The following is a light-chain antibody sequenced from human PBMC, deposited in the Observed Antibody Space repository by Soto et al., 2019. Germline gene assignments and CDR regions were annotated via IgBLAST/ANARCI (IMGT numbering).Light chain of an antibody. Sequence: QSVLTQPPSVSGAPGQRVTISCTGSSSNIGAGYDVHWYQQRPGTAPKLLIYDNKNRPSGVPDRFSGSKSGTSASLAITGLQAEDEADYYCQSYDSSLSVSYVFGTGTKVTVL. J-gene: IGLJ1*01. V-gene: IGLV1-40*01. CDR1: SSNIGAGYD. CDR2: DNK. CDR3: QSYDSSLSVSYV.